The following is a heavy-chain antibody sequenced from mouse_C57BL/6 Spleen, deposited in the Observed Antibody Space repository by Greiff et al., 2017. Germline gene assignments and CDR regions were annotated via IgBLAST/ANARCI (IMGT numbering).Heavy chain of an antibody. CDR1: GFTFSSYG. CDR3: ASQPSDYDDVNWYFDV. J-gene: IGHJ1*03. Sequence: EVKLVESGGDLVKPGGSLKISCAASGFTFSSYGMSWVRQTPDKRLEWVATISSGGSYTYYPDSVKGRFTISRDNAKNTLYLQMSSLKSEDTAMYYCASQPSDYDDVNWYFDVWGTGTTVTVSS. CDR2: ISSGGSYT. D-gene: IGHD2-4*01. V-gene: IGHV5-6*01.